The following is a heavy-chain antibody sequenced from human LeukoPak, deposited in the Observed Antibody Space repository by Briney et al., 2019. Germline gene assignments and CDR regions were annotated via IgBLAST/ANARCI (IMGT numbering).Heavy chain of an antibody. Sequence: GGSLRLSCTCSGFTFGDRAMSWFRQAPGKGLEWVGFVRSRPYGGTAEFAASVKGRFSISGDDSKNIAYLQMNSLKTEDTAVYYCTRGTYSSGWFDFDYWGQGTLVTVSS. D-gene: IGHD6-19*01. CDR3: TRGTYSSGWFDFDY. V-gene: IGHV3-49*03. CDR2: VRSRPYGGTA. J-gene: IGHJ4*02. CDR1: GFTFGDRA.